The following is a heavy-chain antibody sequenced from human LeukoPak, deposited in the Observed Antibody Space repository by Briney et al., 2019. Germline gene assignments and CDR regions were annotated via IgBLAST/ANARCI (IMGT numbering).Heavy chain of an antibody. CDR1: GFTFSSYE. Sequence: GSLRLSCAASGFTFSSYEMNWVRQAPGKGLEWIGYIYYSGSTSYNPSLKSRLTISVDTSKNQFSLKVSSVTAADTAVYYCARRIAVAGGYFDLWGQGSLVTISS. V-gene: IGHV4-59*08. CDR3: ARRIAVAGGYFDL. D-gene: IGHD6-19*01. J-gene: IGHJ4*02. CDR2: IYYSGST.